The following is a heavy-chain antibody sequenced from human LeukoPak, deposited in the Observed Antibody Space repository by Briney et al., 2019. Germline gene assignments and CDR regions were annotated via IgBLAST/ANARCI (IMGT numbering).Heavy chain of an antibody. Sequence: PGESLKIFRKGSGYSFTSYWIGWVRQMPGKGLEWMGIIYPGDYDTRYSPSFQGQVTFSADRSISSAYLQWSGVNASDTAMYYCARLGGVLGPFDPWGQGTVVTVSS. CDR2: IYPGDYDT. D-gene: IGHD3-10*01. CDR3: ARLGGVLGPFDP. J-gene: IGHJ5*02. V-gene: IGHV5-51*01. CDR1: GYSFTSYW.